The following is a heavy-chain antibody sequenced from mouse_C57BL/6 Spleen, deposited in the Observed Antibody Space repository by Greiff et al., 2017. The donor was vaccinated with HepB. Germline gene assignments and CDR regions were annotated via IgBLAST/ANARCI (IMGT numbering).Heavy chain of an antibody. Sequence: EVNLVESEGGLVQPGSSMKLSCTASGFTFSDYYMAWVRQVPEKGLEWVANINYDGSSTYYLDSLKSRFIISRDNAKNILYLQMSSLKSEDTATYYCAREWGYFYAMDYWGQGTSVTVSS. CDR2: INYDGSST. CDR3: AREWGYFYAMDY. CDR1: GFTFSDYY. V-gene: IGHV5-16*01. J-gene: IGHJ4*01. D-gene: IGHD2-3*01.